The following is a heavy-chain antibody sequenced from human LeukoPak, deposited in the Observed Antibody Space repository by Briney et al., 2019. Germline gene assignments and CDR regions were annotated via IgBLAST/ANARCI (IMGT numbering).Heavy chain of an antibody. V-gene: IGHV1-18*01. J-gene: IGHJ1*01. D-gene: IGHD2-21*01. CDR1: GYTFTSYG. CDR3: ARDLYPLAYCGGDCYGRYFQH. Sequence: ASVKVSCKASGYTFTSYGISWVRQAPGQGLEWMGWISAYNGNTNYAQKLQGRVTMTTDTSTSTAYMELRSLRSDDTAVNYCARDLYPLAYCGGDCYGRYFQHWGQGTLVTVSS. CDR2: ISAYNGNT.